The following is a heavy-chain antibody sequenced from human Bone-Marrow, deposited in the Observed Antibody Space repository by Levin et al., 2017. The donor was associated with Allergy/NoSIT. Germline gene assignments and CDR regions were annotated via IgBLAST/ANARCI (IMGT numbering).Heavy chain of an antibody. CDR2: ISKTGSVI. CDR3: ARDPMECSTKNCYLGLDL. J-gene: IGHJ6*02. V-gene: IGHV3-48*03. D-gene: IGHD3-16*02. Sequence: GGSLRLSCAASGFTFWSYEMNWVRQAPGKGLEWVSYISKTGSVIYYTDSVKGRFTISRDNAKNSLFLELNSLRDEDTAVYYCARDPMECSTKNCYLGLDLWGQGTTVIVSS. CDR1: GFTFWSYE.